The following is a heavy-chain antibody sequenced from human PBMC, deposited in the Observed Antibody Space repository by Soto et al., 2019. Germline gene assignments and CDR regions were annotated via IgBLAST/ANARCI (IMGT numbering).Heavy chain of an antibody. V-gene: IGHV4-39*01. D-gene: IGHD4-17*01. Sequence: QLQLQESGPGLVKPSETLSLTCTVSGGSISSSSYYWGWIRQPPGKGLEWIGSIYYSGSTYYNPSLKSRVTISVDTSKNQFSLKLSSVTAADTAVYYCASFFSDYGDYESDYFDYWGQGTLVTVSS. CDR1: GGSISSSSYY. CDR2: IYYSGST. CDR3: ASFFSDYGDYESDYFDY. J-gene: IGHJ4*02.